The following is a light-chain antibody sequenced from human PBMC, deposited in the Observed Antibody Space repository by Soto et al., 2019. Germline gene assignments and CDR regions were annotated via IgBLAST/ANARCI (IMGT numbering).Light chain of an antibody. CDR3: QQYNNLPFT. CDR1: QSVSSN. Sequence: EIVMTQSPATLSVSPGERATLSCRASQSVSSNLAWYQQKPGQAPRLLIYGASTRATGIPARFSGSGSGTEFTLTISILQSEDFAVYYCQQYNNLPFTFGTGTKVDIK. CDR2: GAS. V-gene: IGKV3-15*01. J-gene: IGKJ3*01.